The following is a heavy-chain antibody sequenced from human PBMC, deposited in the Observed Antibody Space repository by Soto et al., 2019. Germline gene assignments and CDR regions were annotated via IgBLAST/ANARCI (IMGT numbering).Heavy chain of an antibody. J-gene: IGHJ6*02. CDR2: IYYSGST. CDR3: ARDRVVGYGMDV. D-gene: IGHD2-2*01. Sequence: SSETLSLTCTVSGGSISSYYWSWIRQPPGKGLEWIGYIYYSGSTNYNPSLKSRVTISVDTSKNQFSLKLSSVTAADTAVYYCARDRVVGYGMDVWGQGTTVTVSS. V-gene: IGHV4-59*01. CDR1: GGSISSYY.